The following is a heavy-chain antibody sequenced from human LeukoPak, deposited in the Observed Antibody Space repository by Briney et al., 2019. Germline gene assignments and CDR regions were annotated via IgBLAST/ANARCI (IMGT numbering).Heavy chain of an antibody. CDR3: ARISVAYFDWLLSDGEFDY. J-gene: IGHJ4*02. CDR2: INPNSGGT. D-gene: IGHD3-9*01. V-gene: IGHV1-2*02. CDR1: GYTFTGYY. Sequence: ASVKVSCKASGYTFTGYYMHWVRQAPGQGLGWMGWINPNSGGTNYAQKFQGRVTMTRDTSISTAYMELSRLRSDDTAVYYCARISVAYFDWLLSDGEFDYWGQGTLVTVSS.